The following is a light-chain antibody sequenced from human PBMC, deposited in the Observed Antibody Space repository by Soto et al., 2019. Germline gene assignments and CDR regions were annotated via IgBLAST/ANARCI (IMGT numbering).Light chain of an antibody. V-gene: IGKV3D-20*02. J-gene: IGKJ5*01. Sequence: EIVLTQSPGTLSLSPGERATLSCRASQSVSNNYLAWYQQKPGQAPRLLIYGASNRATGIPDRFSGSGSGTDFTLTISSLEPADFAVYYCQQRSNWPLTFGPGTRLEIK. CDR2: GAS. CDR1: QSVSNNY. CDR3: QQRSNWPLT.